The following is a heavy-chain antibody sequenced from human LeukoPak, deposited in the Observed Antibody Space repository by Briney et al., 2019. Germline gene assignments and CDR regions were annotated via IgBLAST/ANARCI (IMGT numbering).Heavy chain of an antibody. V-gene: IGHV3-21*01. CDR2: ISSSSSYI. J-gene: IGHJ3*02. Sequence: GGSLRLSCAASGFTFSSYSMIWVRQAPGKGLEWVSSISSSSSYIYYADSVKGRFTISRDNAKNSLYLQMNSLRAEDTAVYYCARASGYTSGWYDDAFDIWGQGTMVTVSS. CDR3: ARASGYTSGWYDDAFDI. CDR1: GFTFSSYS. D-gene: IGHD6-19*01.